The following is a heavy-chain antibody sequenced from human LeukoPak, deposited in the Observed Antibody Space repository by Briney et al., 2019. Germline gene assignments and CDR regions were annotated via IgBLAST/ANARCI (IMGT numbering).Heavy chain of an antibody. V-gene: IGHV3-74*01. D-gene: IGHD2-15*01. CDR1: AFTFNTFD. CDR3: ARDFGGDY. J-gene: IGHJ4*02. Sequence: GGSLRLSCSVSAFTFNTFDNFAMNWVRQAPGKGLVWVSRINSDGSSTSYADSVKGRFTISRDNAKNTLYLQMNSLRAEDTAVYYCARDFGGDYWGQGTLVTVSS. CDR2: INSDGSST.